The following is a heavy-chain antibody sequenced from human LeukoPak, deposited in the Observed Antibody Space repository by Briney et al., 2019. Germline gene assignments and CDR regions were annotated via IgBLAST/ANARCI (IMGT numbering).Heavy chain of an antibody. CDR1: GFTFSSSA. CDR2: LTANGGGA. CDR3: AKEAVEYFDY. J-gene: IGHJ4*02. V-gene: IGHV3-23*01. Sequence: PGGSLRLSCVASGFTFSSSAMSWVRQAPGKGLEWVSALTANGGGAYYADSVKGRFTISRDNSKNTMYLQMNSLRAEDTALYYCAKEAVEYFDYWGQGDLVTVPS.